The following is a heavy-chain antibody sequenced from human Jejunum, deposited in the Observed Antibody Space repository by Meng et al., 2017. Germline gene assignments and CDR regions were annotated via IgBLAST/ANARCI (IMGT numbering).Heavy chain of an antibody. CDR2: IYYSGST. CDR1: GGSMSGYY. Sequence: QVPLQQSCPRLVKPSEILSLTCNASGGSMSGYYWSWIRQPPGKGLEWIGYIYYSGSTNYNPSLKSRVTISVDTSKNQFSLKLSTVTAADTAVYYCARDGFSIGHHFDYWGQGTLVTVSS. CDR3: ARDGFSIGHHFDY. J-gene: IGHJ4*02. D-gene: IGHD2-15*01. V-gene: IGHV4-59*01.